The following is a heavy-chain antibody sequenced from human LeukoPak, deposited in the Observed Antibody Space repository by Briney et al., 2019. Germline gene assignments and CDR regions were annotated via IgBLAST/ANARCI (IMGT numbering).Heavy chain of an antibody. J-gene: IGHJ4*02. Sequence: SGTLSLTCAVYGGSFSGYYWSWIRQPPGKGLEWIGEINHSGSTNYNPSLKSRVTISVDTSKNQFSLKLSSVTAADTAVYYCARDHTSFDYWGQGTLVTVSS. D-gene: IGHD2-2*02. CDR1: GGSFSGYY. CDR3: ARDHTSFDY. V-gene: IGHV4-34*01. CDR2: INHSGST.